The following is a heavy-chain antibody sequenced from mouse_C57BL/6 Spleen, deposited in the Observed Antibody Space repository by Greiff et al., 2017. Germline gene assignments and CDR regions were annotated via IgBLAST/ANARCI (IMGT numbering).Heavy chain of an antibody. D-gene: IGHD2-10*02. J-gene: IGHJ4*01. CDR2: ISSGGSYT. CDR3: ARRPLVDYYAMDY. CDR1: GFTFSSYG. V-gene: IGHV5-6*01. Sequence: EVQLVEPGGDLVKPGGSLKLSCAASGFTFSSYGMSWVRQTPDKRLEWVATISSGGSYTYYPDSVKGRFTISRDNAKNTLYLQMSSLKSEDTAMYYCARRPLVDYYAMDYWGQGTSVTVSS.